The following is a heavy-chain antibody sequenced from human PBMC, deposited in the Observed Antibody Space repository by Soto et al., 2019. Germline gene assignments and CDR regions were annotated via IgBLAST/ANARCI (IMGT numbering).Heavy chain of an antibody. V-gene: IGHV4-39*01. CDR3: ASRLGYCSGGSCYTAMVTSDY. Sequence: PSETLSLTCTVSGGSISSSSYYWGWIRQPPGKGLEWIGSIYYSGSTYYNPSLKSRVTISVDTSKNQFSLKLSSVTAADTAVYYCASRLGYCSGGSCYTAMVTSDYWGQGTLVTISS. J-gene: IGHJ4*02. CDR1: GGSISSSSYY. CDR2: IYYSGST. D-gene: IGHD2-15*01.